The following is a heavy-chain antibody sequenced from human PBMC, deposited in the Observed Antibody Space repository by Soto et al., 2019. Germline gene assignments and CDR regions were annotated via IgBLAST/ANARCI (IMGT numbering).Heavy chain of an antibody. CDR3: AKGQTNYDFWSGYGMDV. Sequence: GGSLRLSCAASGFTFDDYTMHWVRQAPGKGLEWVSLISWDGGSTYYADSVKGRFTISRDNSKNSLYLQMNSLRTEDTALYYCAKGQTNYDFWSGYGMDVWGQGTTVTVSS. CDR2: ISWDGGST. CDR1: GFTFDDYT. V-gene: IGHV3-43*01. J-gene: IGHJ6*02. D-gene: IGHD3-3*01.